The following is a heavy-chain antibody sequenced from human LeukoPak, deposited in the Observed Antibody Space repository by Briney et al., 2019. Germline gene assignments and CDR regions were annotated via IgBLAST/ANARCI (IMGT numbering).Heavy chain of an antibody. V-gene: IGHV3-21*01. CDR2: ISSSSSSYI. CDR1: GFTFSSYS. D-gene: IGHD6-19*01. J-gene: IGHJ4*02. CDR3: ARDDGDSGWCFDY. Sequence: GGSLRLSCAASGFTFSSYSMNWVRQAPGKGLEWVSSISSSSSSYIYYADSVKGRFTISRDNANNSLYLQMNSLRAEDTAVYYCARDDGDSGWCFDYWGQGTLVTVSS.